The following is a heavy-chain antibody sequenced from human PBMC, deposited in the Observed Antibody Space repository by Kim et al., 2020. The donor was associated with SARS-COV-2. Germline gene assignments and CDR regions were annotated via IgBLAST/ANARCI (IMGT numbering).Heavy chain of an antibody. CDR3: ARDSGPIAARHFDY. J-gene: IGHJ4*02. V-gene: IGHV3-30*01. D-gene: IGHD6-6*01. Sequence: DSVKGRFTTCRDNTKNKLYQQMNSLRAEDTAVYYCARDSGPIAARHFDYWGQGTLVTVSS.